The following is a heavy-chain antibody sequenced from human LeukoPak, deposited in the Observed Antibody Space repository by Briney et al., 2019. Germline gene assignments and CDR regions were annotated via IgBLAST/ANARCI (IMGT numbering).Heavy chain of an antibody. V-gene: IGHV3-23*01. J-gene: IGHJ3*02. CDR1: GFTFSSYA. CDR2: ISGSGGST. Sequence: GGSLRLSCAASGFTFSSYAMSWVRQAPGKGLEWVSAISGSGGSTYYADSVKGRFTISRDNSKNTLYLQMNSLRAEDTAVYYCAKLSCSSTSCYILDAFDIWGQGTMVTVSS. D-gene: IGHD2-2*02. CDR3: AKLSCSSTSCYILDAFDI.